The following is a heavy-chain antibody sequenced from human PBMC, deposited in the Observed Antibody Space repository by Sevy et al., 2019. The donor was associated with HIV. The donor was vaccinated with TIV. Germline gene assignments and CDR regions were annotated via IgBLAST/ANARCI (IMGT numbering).Heavy chain of an antibody. D-gene: IGHD3-10*01. CDR1: GGSISSSSYY. CDR3: ASKRITMVRGVIVDAFDI. Sequence: SETLSLTCTVSGGSISSSSYYWGWIRQPPGKGLEWIGSIYYSGSTYYNPSLKSRVTMSVDTSKNQFSLKLSSVTAADTAVYYCASKRITMVRGVIVDAFDIWGQGTMVTVSS. J-gene: IGHJ3*02. V-gene: IGHV4-39*01. CDR2: IYYSGST.